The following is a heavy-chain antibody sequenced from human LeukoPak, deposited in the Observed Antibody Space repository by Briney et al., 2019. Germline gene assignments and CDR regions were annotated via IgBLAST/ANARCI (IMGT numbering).Heavy chain of an antibody. Sequence: PGGSLRLSCAASGFTFSSYGMHWVRQAPGKGLEWVAVIWYDGSNKYYADSVKGRFTISRDNSKNTLYLQMNSLRAEDTAVHYCARDIIQVSGWALRYWGQGTLVTVSS. D-gene: IGHD6-19*01. CDR1: GFTFSSYG. CDR3: ARDIIQVSGWALRY. V-gene: IGHV3-33*01. CDR2: IWYDGSNK. J-gene: IGHJ4*02.